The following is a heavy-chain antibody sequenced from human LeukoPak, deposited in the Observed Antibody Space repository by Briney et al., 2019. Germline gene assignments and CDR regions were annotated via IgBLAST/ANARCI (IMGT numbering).Heavy chain of an antibody. CDR1: GGSISSYY. CDR2: IYYSGST. Sequence: KPSETLSLTCTVSGGSISSYYWSWIRQPPGKGLEWIGYIYYSGSTNYNPSLKSRVTISVGTSKNQFSLKLSSVTAADTAVYYCARVRITGTTTAFDYWGQGTLVTVSS. V-gene: IGHV4-59*01. D-gene: IGHD1-7*01. J-gene: IGHJ4*02. CDR3: ARVRITGTTTAFDY.